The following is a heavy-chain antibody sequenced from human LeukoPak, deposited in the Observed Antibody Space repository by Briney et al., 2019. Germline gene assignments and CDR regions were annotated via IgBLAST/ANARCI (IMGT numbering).Heavy chain of an antibody. CDR3: TTDCPSPTVAAGGTCAFDI. CDR2: IKSEIDGGTT. CDR1: GFTFSNAW. J-gene: IGHJ3*02. V-gene: IGHV3-15*01. D-gene: IGHD6-13*01. Sequence: KPGGSLRLSCAASGFTFSNAWMTWVRQAPGKGLEWVGRIKSEIDGGTTDYAAPVKGRFTISRDDSQNTLYLQMNSLKTEDTAVYYCTTDCPSPTVAAGGTCAFDIWGQGTMVTVSS.